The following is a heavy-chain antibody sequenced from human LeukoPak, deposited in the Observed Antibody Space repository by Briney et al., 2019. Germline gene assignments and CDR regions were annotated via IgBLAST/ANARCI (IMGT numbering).Heavy chain of an antibody. CDR1: GFTFSSYW. J-gene: IGHJ5*02. CDR3: ARESGIAAALDL. CDR2: INTDGSST. Sequence: GGSLRLSCAASGFTFSSYWMHWVRRAPGKGLVWVSRINTDGSSTSYADSVKGRFTISRDNAKNTLYLQMNSLRAEDTAVYYCARESGIAAALDLWGQGTLVTVSS. D-gene: IGHD6-13*01. V-gene: IGHV3-74*01.